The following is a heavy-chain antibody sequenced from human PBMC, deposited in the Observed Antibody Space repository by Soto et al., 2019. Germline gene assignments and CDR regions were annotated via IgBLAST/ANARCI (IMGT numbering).Heavy chain of an antibody. CDR2: ISYDGSNK. V-gene: IGHV3-30*04. J-gene: IGHJ6*02. CDR3: ARDRADSSGNSDYYYGMDV. CDR1: GFTFSSYA. D-gene: IGHD3-22*01. Sequence: GGSLRLSCAASGFTFSSYAMHWVRQAPGKGLEWVAVISYDGSNKYYADSVKGQFTISRDNSKNTLYLQMNSLRAEDTAVYYCARDRADSSGNSDYYYGMDVWGQGTTVTVSS.